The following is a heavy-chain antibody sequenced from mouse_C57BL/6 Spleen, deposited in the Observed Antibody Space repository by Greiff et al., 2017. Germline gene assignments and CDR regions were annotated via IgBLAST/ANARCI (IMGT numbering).Heavy chain of an antibody. D-gene: IGHD1-1*01. J-gene: IGHJ1*03. CDR3: ASAYYGSSYGYFDV. Sequence: QVQLKESGAELVKPGASVKISCKASGYAFSSYWMNWVKQRPGKGLEWIGQIYPGDGGTNYNGKFKGKATLTADKSSSTAYMQLSSLTSEDSAVYFCASAYYGSSYGYFDVWGTGTTVTVSS. V-gene: IGHV1-80*01. CDR1: GYAFSSYW. CDR2: IYPGDGGT.